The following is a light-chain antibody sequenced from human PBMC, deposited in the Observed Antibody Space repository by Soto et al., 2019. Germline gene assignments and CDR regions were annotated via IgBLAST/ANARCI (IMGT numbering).Light chain of an antibody. CDR3: SSYTRISTHWG. CDR2: EVS. Sequence: QSALTQPASVSGSPGQSITISCTGTSSDVGGYNYVSWYQQHPGKAPKLMIYEVSNRPSGVSNRFSGSKSGNTAFLTISGLQAEDEADYYCSSYTRISTHWGFGGGTKLTV. CDR1: SSDVGGYNY. V-gene: IGLV2-14*01. J-gene: IGLJ3*02.